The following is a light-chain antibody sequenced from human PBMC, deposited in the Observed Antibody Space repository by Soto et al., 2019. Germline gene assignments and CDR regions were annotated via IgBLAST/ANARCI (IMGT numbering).Light chain of an antibody. V-gene: IGKV3-15*01. CDR1: QSVGSN. CDR2: GAS. CDR3: LQSNKWPLT. J-gene: IGKJ1*01. Sequence: EVVMTQFPATLSVSPGEGASLSCRASQSVGSNLAWYQQKSGQAPRLLIYGASTRATGLAARFSGSGSGTEFTLTISSLQSADFAVYYCLQSNKWPLTFGQGTKVDIK.